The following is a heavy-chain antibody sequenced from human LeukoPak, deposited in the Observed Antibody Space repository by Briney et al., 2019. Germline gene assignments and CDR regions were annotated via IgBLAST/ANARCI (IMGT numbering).Heavy chain of an antibody. CDR1: GYTFTSYY. J-gene: IGHJ4*02. V-gene: IGHV1-46*01. CDR3: ARGRGLYGDYDY. CDR2: VNPSGGST. D-gene: IGHD4-17*01. Sequence: GASVKVSCKASGYTFTSYYMHWVRQAPGQGLEWMGIVNPSGGSTSYAQKFQGRVTMTRDMSTSTVYMELSSLRSEDTAVYYCARGRGLYGDYDYWGQGTLVTVSS.